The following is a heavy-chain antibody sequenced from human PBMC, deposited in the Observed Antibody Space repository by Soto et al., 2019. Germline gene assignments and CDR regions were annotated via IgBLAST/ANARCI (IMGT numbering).Heavy chain of an antibody. V-gene: IGHV3-74*01. D-gene: IGHD3-3*01. J-gene: IGHJ4*02. Sequence: GGSLRLSCAASGFTFSSYWMHWVRQAPGKGLVWVSRINSDGSSTSYADSGKGRFTISRDNAKNTLYLQMNSLRAEDTAVDYCASHGISSAARTYYDFWSGYSWGQGTLVTVSS. CDR1: GFTFSSYW. CDR3: ASHGISSAARTYYDFWSGYS. CDR2: INSDGSST.